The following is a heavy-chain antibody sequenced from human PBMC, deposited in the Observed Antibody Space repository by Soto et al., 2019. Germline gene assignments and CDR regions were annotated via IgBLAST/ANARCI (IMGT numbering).Heavy chain of an antibody. Sequence: GESLKISCKGSGYSFTSYWISWVLQMPGKGLEWMGRIDPSDSYTNYSPSFQGHVTISADKSISTAYLQWSSLKASDTAMYYCATQSTTVDAFDIWGQGTMVTVSS. J-gene: IGHJ3*02. D-gene: IGHD4-17*01. CDR1: GYSFTSYW. CDR2: IDPSDSYT. CDR3: ATQSTTVDAFDI. V-gene: IGHV5-10-1*01.